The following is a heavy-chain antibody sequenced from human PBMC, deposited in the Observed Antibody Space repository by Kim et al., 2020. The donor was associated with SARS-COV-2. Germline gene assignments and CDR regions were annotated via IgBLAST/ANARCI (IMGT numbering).Heavy chain of an antibody. CDR3: AHWLGGFYAYFDR. V-gene: IGHV2-5*01. J-gene: IGHJ4*02. D-gene: IGHD3-22*01. Sequence: RHSPHLKSRLTITKDTSKNQVVLTLTNMDPVDTATYYCAHWLGGFYAYFDRWGQGTLVTVSS.